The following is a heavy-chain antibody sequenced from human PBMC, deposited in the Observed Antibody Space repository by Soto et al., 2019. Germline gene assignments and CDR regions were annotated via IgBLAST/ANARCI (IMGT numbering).Heavy chain of an antibody. V-gene: IGHV4-59*01. Sequence: SETLSLTCTVSGGSISSYYWSWTRQPPGKGLEWIGYIYYSGSTNYNPSLKSRVTISVDTSKNQFSLKLSSVTAADTAVYYCARLGLLSLSYYMDVWGKGTTVTVSS. J-gene: IGHJ6*03. CDR2: IYYSGST. D-gene: IGHD2-21*01. CDR1: GGSISSYY. CDR3: ARLGLLSLSYYMDV.